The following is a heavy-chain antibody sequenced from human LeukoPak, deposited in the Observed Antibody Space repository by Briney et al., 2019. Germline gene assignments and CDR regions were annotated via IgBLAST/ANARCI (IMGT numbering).Heavy chain of an antibody. J-gene: IGHJ4*02. CDR3: AKDGXFDXYCDGGSCYIDY. Sequence: GGSLRLSCAASGFTFSSYAMSWVRQAPGKGLEWVSGISGSGGGTKYADSVKGRLTISRDNSKNTLYLQMNSLRAEDTAVYYCAKDGXFDXYCDGGSCYIDYWGQGTLVTVSS. CDR2: ISGSGGGT. D-gene: IGHD2-15*01. CDR1: GFTFSSYA. V-gene: IGHV3-23*01.